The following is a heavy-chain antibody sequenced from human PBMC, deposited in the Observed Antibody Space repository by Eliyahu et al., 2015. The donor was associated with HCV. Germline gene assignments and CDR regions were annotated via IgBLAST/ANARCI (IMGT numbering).Heavy chain of an antibody. Sequence: QVQLQQWGAGLLKPSETLSLTCAVYGGSFSGYYWSWIRQPPGKGLEWIGEINHSGSTNYNPSLKSRVTISVDTSKNQFSLKLSSVTAADTAVYYCARVRRSYYGSGSFNYWGQGTLVTVSS. CDR1: GGSFSGYY. D-gene: IGHD3-10*01. CDR2: INHSGST. V-gene: IGHV4-34*01. J-gene: IGHJ4*02. CDR3: ARVRRSYYGSGSFNY.